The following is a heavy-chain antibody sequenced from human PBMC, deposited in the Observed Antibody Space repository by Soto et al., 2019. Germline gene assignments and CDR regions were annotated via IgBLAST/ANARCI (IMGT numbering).Heavy chain of an antibody. Sequence: ASVKVSCKASGYTFTGHYMHWVRQAPGQGLEWMGWINPNSGGTNYAQKFQGRVTMTRDTSISTAYMELSRLRSDDTAVYYCARAQGGSGWYYFDYWGQGTLVTVSS. V-gene: IGHV1-2*02. J-gene: IGHJ4*02. CDR3: ARAQGGSGWYYFDY. CDR1: GYTFTGHY. CDR2: INPNSGGT. D-gene: IGHD6-19*01.